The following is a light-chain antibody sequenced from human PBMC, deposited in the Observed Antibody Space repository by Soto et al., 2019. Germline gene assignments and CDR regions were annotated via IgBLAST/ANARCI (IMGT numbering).Light chain of an antibody. Sequence: QSVLTQPASVSGSPGQSITISCTGTSSDVGSYNLVSWYQQHPATGPKLMIHEDNKRPSGVSNRFSGSKSGTTASLTISGLQAEDEADYYCCSYAGSSTVVVFGGGTKLTVL. CDR1: SSDVGSYNL. CDR2: EDN. CDR3: CSYAGSSTVVV. V-gene: IGLV2-23*01. J-gene: IGLJ2*01.